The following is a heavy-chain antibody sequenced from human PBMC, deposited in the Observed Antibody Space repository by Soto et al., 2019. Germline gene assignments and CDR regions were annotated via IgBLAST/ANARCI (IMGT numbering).Heavy chain of an antibody. CDR2: MSPNSGNT. V-gene: IGHV1-8*01. J-gene: IGHJ4*02. CDR3: ARAHYYDSSGYYPNFDY. CDR1: GYTFTSYD. D-gene: IGHD3-22*01. Sequence: QVQLVQSGAEVKKPGASVKVSCKASGYTFTSYDINWVRQATGQGLEWMGWMSPNSGNTGYAQKFQGRVTMTRNTSISTAYMELSSLRSEDTAVYYCARAHYYDSSGYYPNFDYWGQGTLVTVSS.